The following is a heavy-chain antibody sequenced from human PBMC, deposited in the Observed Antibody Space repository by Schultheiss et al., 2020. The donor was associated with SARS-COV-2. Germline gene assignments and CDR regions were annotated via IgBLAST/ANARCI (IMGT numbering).Heavy chain of an antibody. D-gene: IGHD3-3*01. V-gene: IGHV3-48*01. CDR3: ARHGGRRGYNFWSENL. Sequence: GGSLRLSCAASGFTFSTYAMHWVRQAPGKGLEWLSDISRSGTTIYYADSVKGRFTISRDNTNSLYLQMTSLTADDTAVYYCARHGGRRGYNFWSENLWGQGTLVTVSS. CDR2: ISRSGTTI. J-gene: IGHJ4*02. CDR1: GFTFSTYA.